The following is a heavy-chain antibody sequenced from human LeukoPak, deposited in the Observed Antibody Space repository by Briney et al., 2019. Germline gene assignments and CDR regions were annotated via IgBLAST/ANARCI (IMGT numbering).Heavy chain of an antibody. CDR2: IYTSGTT. CDR3: ARGAPSDY. Sequence: SETLSLTCTVSGGSMSSGSISTYYWSCVRQPAGKGLEWIGRIYTSGTTNYNPSLESRVTMSVDTSKNQFSLKLNSVTAADTAVYYCARGAPSDYWGQGTLVTVSS. V-gene: IGHV4-4*07. J-gene: IGHJ4*02. CDR1: GGSMSSGSISTYY.